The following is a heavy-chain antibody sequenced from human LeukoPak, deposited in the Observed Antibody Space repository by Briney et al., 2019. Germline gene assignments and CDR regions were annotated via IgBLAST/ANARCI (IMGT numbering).Heavy chain of an antibody. D-gene: IGHD5-12*01. Sequence: PGGSLRLSCAASGFTFSSYSMNWVRQAPGKGLEWVSSISSSSSYIYYADSVKGRFTISRDNAKNSLYLQMNSLRAEDTAVYYCARVVSGYGSIDYWGQGTLVTVSS. CDR3: ARVVSGYGSIDY. J-gene: IGHJ4*02. V-gene: IGHV3-21*01. CDR2: ISSSSSYI. CDR1: GFTFSSYS.